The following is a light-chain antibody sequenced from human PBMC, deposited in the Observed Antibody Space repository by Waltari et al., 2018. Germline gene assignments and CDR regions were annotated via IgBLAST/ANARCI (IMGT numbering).Light chain of an antibody. CDR3: QSYDSTLSGSKVV. CDR2: GDN. J-gene: IGLJ2*01. V-gene: IGLV1-40*01. CDR1: SSNLGAGYD. Sequence: QTVLTQPASVSGAPGQTVTISCTGNSSNLGAGYDAHWYQQFPGTAPKLLIYGDNHRPAGVPDRFSGSKSGASASLVITGLQAEDEADYYCQSYDSTLSGSKVVFGGGTRLTVL.